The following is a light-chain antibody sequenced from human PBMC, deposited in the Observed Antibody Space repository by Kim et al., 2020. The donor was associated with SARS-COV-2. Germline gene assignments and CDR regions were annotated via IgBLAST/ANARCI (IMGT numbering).Light chain of an antibody. J-gene: IGKJ1*01. CDR2: GAS. CDR1: QSVSSSY. Sequence: PGERVTLSCRASQSVSSSYLTWYQQKPGQAPRLLIYGASTGATGIPARFSGSGSGTDFTLTISSLQPEDFAVYYCQQDYNPWTFGQGTKVDIK. CDR3: QQDYNPWT. V-gene: IGKV3D-7*01.